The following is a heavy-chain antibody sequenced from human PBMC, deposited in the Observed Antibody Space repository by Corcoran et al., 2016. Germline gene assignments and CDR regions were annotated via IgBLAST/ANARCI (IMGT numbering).Heavy chain of an antibody. CDR1: GYTFTSYG. CDR3: ARVSSVRTDPFDY. Sequence: QVQLVQSGAEVKKPGASVKVSCKASGYTFTSYGISWVRQAPGQGLEWMGWISAYNGNTNYAQKLQGRVTMTTDTSPSTAYMELRSLGSDDTAGYYCARVSSVRTDPFDYWGQGTLVTVSS. D-gene: IGHD3-10*01. V-gene: IGHV1-18*01. CDR2: ISAYNGNT. J-gene: IGHJ4*02.